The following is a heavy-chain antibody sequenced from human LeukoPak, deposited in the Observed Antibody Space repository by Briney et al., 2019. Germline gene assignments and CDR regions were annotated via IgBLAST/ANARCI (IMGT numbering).Heavy chain of an antibody. CDR1: GGSISSDGYY. CDR2: IYYSGST. V-gene: IGHV4-31*03. Sequence: KPSQTLSLTCTVSGGSISSDGYYWSWIRQHPGKGLEWIGYIYYSGSTYYNPSLKSRVTISVDTSKNQFSLKLSSVTAADTAVYYCARVARLGSGWFFDYWGQGTLVTVSS. CDR3: ARVARLGSGWFFDY. D-gene: IGHD6-19*01. J-gene: IGHJ4*02.